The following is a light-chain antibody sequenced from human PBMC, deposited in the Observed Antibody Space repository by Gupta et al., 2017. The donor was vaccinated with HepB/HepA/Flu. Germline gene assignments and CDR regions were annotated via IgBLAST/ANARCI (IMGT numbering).Light chain of an antibody. CDR3: DSRDSSGDHVV. CDR2: GKS. CDR1: SIRRFN. V-gene: IGLV3-19*01. J-gene: IGLJ2*01. Sequence: SSALPQDPAVSVALGPTVRITRQRDSIRRFNANWYQQKPGQAPVLVIYGKSNRPPGIPDRFSGTNSGKTASLTITGAQAEDEADYYCDSRDSSGDHVVFGGGTELTVL.